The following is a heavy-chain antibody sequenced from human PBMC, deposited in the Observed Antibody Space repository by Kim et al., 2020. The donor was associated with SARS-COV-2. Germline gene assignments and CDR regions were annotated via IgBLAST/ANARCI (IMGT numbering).Heavy chain of an antibody. CDR2: INPNSGGT. CDR3: ARVCSEDTAMAY. J-gene: IGHJ4*02. CDR1: GYTFTGYY. D-gene: IGHD5-18*01. Sequence: ASVKVSCKASGYTFTGYYMHWVRQAPGQGLEWMGWINPNSGGTNYAQKFQGRVTMTRDTSISTAYMELSRLRSDDTAVYYCARVCSEDTAMAYWGQGTLVTVSS. V-gene: IGHV1-2*02.